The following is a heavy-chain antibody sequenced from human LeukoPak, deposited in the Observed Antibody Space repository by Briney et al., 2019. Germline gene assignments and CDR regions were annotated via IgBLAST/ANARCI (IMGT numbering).Heavy chain of an antibody. CDR1: GGSISNF. CDR2: IYTSGSP. Sequence: SETLSLTCTVSGGSISNFWSWLRQPAGKGLEWIGRIYTSGSPNYNPSLKSRVTMSVDTSKNQFSLILDSVTAADTAVYYCARRYSSSSPFDYWGRGTLVTVSS. J-gene: IGHJ4*02. CDR3: ARRYSSSSPFDY. D-gene: IGHD6-6*01. V-gene: IGHV4-4*07.